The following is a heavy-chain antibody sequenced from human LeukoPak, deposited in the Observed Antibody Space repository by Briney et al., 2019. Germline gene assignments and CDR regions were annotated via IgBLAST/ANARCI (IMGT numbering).Heavy chain of an antibody. CDR1: GYTFTSYD. D-gene: IGHD7-27*01. CDR2: MNPNSGNT. Sequence: GASVKVSCKASGYTFTSYDINWVRQATGQGLEWMGWMNPNSGNTGYAQKFQGRVTITRNTSISTAYMALSSLGSEDTAVYYCARLGIMWPWFDPWGQGTLVTVSS. V-gene: IGHV1-8*03. CDR3: ARLGIMWPWFDP. J-gene: IGHJ5*02.